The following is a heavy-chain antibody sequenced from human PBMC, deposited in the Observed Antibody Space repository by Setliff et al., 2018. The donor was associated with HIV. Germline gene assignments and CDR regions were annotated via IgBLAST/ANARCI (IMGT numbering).Heavy chain of an antibody. J-gene: IGHJ5*01. Sequence: SETLSLTCTVYGGSFSNYYTNWIRQPPGKGLEWIGELSPSGTTRSNPSLQSRVTISVDTSKNQFSLKLNSVTAADTAVYYCASVRLELRQYWFDSWGQGSPVTVSS. D-gene: IGHD1-7*01. CDR3: ASVRLELRQYWFDS. CDR1: GGSFSNYY. V-gene: IGHV4-34*01. CDR2: LSPSGTT.